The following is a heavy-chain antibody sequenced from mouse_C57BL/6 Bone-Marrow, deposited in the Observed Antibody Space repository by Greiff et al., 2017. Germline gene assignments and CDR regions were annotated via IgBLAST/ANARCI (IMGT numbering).Heavy chain of an antibody. D-gene: IGHD2-4*01. V-gene: IGHV1-55*01. CDR1: GYTFTSYW. Sequence: QVQLKQPGAELVQPGASVKMSCKASGYTFTSYWITWVKHRPGQGLEFIGVIYPGSGSTNYNAKFKSKATLTVDPSSSTAYMQLSSLTSEDSAVYDCAAGIYYDYDRVYAMDYWGQGTSVTVSS. J-gene: IGHJ4*01. CDR3: AAGIYYDYDRVYAMDY. CDR2: IYPGSGST.